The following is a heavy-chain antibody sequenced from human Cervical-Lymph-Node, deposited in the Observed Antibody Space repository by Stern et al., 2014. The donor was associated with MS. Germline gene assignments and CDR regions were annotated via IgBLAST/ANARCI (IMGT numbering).Heavy chain of an antibody. J-gene: IGHJ4*02. CDR1: GFTFSDYY. Sequence: VQLVASGGGLVKPGGSLRLSCAASGFTFSDYYMQWIRQAPGKGLEWVSYINGSGTARYYADSVKGRFTISRDNAKESLYLQMNSLRAEDTAVYYCANSIGWGQGTLVTVSS. CDR2: INGSGTAR. CDR3: ANSIG. D-gene: IGHD3-22*01. V-gene: IGHV3-11*01.